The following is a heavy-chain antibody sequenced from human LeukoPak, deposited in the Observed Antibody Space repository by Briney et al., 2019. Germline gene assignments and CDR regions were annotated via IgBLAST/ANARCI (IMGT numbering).Heavy chain of an antibody. Sequence: GGSLRLSCVASGFIFNTYSMSWLRQAPGKGLEWVSAISGSGATTYYADSVRGRFTISRDNSKNTLSLQMNSLRAGDTAIYYCAKGRYDTSWLNFDYWGQGTLVTVSS. V-gene: IGHV3-23*01. CDR2: ISGSGATT. CDR1: GFIFNTYS. J-gene: IGHJ4*02. CDR3: AKGRYDTSWLNFDY. D-gene: IGHD6-13*01.